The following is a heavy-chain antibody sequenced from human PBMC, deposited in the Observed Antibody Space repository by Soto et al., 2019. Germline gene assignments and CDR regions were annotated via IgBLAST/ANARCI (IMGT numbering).Heavy chain of an antibody. D-gene: IGHD3-9*01. CDR1: GFTFSSYA. CDR2: VSSSSNYI. V-gene: IGHV3-21*01. Sequence: EVQLVESGGGLVKPGGSLRLSCAASGFTFSSYAMTWVRQAPGKGPEWVSSVSSSSNYIYYADSVEGRFTISRDNAKSSLFRQRYSMRGEDTAVYYCARDPWIYDILTNHFGSWGRGTLVTVSS. J-gene: IGHJ4*02. CDR3: ARDPWIYDILTNHFGS.